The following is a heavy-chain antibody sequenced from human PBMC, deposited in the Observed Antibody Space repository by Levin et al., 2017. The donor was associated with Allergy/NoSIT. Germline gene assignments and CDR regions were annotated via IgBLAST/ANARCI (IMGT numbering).Heavy chain of an antibody. CDR1: GGSISSYH. CDR3: ARHVYPDGSPFDS. D-gene: IGHD1-14*01. Sequence: PSETLSLTCSVSGGSISSYHWSWIRQSPGKGLEWIGHFYYSGSTNYNPSLQSRVTISVDASKNQFSLKLTSVTAADTAVYYCARHVYPDGSPFDSWGQGSLVTVSS. J-gene: IGHJ4*02. CDR2: FYYSGST. V-gene: IGHV4-59*08.